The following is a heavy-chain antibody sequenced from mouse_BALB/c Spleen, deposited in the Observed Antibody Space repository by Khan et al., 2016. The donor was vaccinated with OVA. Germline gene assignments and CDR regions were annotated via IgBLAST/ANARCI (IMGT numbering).Heavy chain of an antibody. Sequence: EVMLVESGGDLVRPGGSLKLSCAASGFSFSTYSMSWVRQTPEKRLEWVATISSGGSFTYYPDSVKGRFTISRDNAKNSLYLQMSSLKSKDTAMYYCTRQRGYYGSNPYFDYWGQGTTLTVSS. D-gene: IGHD1-1*01. CDR2: ISSGGSFT. CDR3: TRQRGYYGSNPYFDY. V-gene: IGHV5-6-4*01. CDR1: GFSFSTYS. J-gene: IGHJ2*01.